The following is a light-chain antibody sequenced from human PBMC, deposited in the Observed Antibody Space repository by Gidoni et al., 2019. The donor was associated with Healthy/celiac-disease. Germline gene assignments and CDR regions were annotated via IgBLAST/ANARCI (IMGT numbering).Light chain of an antibody. CDR3: QQRSNWSRALT. V-gene: IGKV3-11*01. Sequence: EIGVTQSPATLSLSPGERATLTCRASQSVSSYLAWYQQKPGQAPRLLIYAASNSATGIPARFSGSGSGTDFTLTIRRLEPEDFAVYYCQQRSNWSRALTFXGXTKVEIK. J-gene: IGKJ4*01. CDR2: AAS. CDR1: QSVSSY.